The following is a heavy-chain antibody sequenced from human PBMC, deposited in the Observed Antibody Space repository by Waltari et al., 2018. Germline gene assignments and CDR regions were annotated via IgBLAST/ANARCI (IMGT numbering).Heavy chain of an antibody. V-gene: IGHV3-23*01. CDR1: GFTFNTHH. J-gene: IGHJ2*01. D-gene: IGHD3-10*01. Sequence: EVQLLESGGGLVQPGGSLRRSCVASGFTFNTHHLTWVRQAPGRGPEWFSSITIGGDTTTYADSVKGRFAISRDNSKGSLFLQMNSLRGDDTAIYYCARVPRGYWFFDLWGRGTPVTVSS. CDR2: ITIGGDTT. CDR3: ARVPRGYWFFDL.